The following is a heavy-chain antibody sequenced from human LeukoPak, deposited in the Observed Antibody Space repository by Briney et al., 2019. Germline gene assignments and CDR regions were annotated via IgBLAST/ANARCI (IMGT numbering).Heavy chain of an antibody. J-gene: IGHJ4*02. CDR1: GYTFTSYD. V-gene: IGHV1-8*01. D-gene: IGHD3-10*01. CDR3: ARRSRSYGSGNIGGY. Sequence: ASVKVSCKASGYTFTSYDTNWVRQATGQGLEWMGWMNPNSGSTGYAQKFQGRVTMTRNTSISTAYMELSSLRSEDTAVYYCARRSRSYGSGNIGGYWGQGTLVTVSS. CDR2: MNPNSGST.